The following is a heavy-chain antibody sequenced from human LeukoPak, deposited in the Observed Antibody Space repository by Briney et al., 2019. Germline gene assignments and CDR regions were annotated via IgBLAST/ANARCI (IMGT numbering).Heavy chain of an antibody. J-gene: IGHJ5*02. CDR3: ARRGLPRYGDVKNNWFDP. CDR1: GGSFSGYY. V-gene: IGHV4-34*01. D-gene: IGHD4-17*01. Sequence: PSETLSLTCAVYGGSFSGYYWSWIRQPPGKGLEWMGEINHSGSTNYNPSLKSRVTISVDTSKNQFSLKLSSVTAADTAVYYCARRGLPRYGDVKNNWFDPWGQGTLVTVSS. CDR2: INHSGST.